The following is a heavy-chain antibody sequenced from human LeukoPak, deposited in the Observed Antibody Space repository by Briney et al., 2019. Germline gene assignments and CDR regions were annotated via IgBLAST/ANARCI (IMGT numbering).Heavy chain of an antibody. CDR1: GFTFSSYW. Sequence: PGXSLRLSCAASGFTFSSYWMHWVSHAAGKGMVWVSRINRDGSSTMYADCVKGRFTISRENAKNTLYLQINTLRAEDTAVYYCVRFSNVNFDYWGQGTLVTVSS. CDR2: INRDGSST. J-gene: IGHJ4*02. CDR3: VRFSNVNFDY. V-gene: IGHV3-74*03. D-gene: IGHD2-2*01.